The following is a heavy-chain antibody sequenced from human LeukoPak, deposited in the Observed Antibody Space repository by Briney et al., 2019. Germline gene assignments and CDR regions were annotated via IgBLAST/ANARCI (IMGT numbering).Heavy chain of an antibody. J-gene: IGHJ4*02. V-gene: IGHV3-7*05. Sequence: GGSLRLSCAASGFSFSGYYMSWVRQAPGKGLEWVANIKPDGSEKYYVDSVKGRFTISRDNAKNSLYLQMNSLRAEDTAVYYCARARTYNWNYPYYFDYWGQGTLVTVSS. CDR1: GFSFSGYY. CDR2: IKPDGSEK. D-gene: IGHD1-7*01. CDR3: ARARTYNWNYPYYFDY.